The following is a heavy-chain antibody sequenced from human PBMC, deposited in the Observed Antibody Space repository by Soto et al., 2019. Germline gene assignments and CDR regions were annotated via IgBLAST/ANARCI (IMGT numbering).Heavy chain of an antibody. V-gene: IGHV3-7*05. CDR2: IKKDGREK. Sequence: PGGSLRLSCVVSGFTFKNYWMSWIRQAPGKGLEWVANIKKDGREKYHADSVEGRFTISRDNGKNSLYLQMNSVRAEDTAVYYCARGHYGMDVWGQGTTVTVSS. CDR1: GFTFKNYW. J-gene: IGHJ6*02. CDR3: ARGHYGMDV.